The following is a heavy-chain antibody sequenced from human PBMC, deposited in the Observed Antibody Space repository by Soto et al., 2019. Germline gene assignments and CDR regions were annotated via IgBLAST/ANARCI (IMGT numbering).Heavy chain of an antibody. Sequence: SETLSLTCTVSGGSISSSYFWGWIRQPPGKGLEWIGSIYYSGSTYYNPSLKSRVTISVDTSKNQFSLKLSSVTAADTAVYYCARGWNGYYYGMDVWGQGTTVTVSS. J-gene: IGHJ6*02. CDR2: IYYSGST. V-gene: IGHV4-39*01. CDR1: GGSISSSYF. CDR3: ARGWNGYYYGMDV. D-gene: IGHD1-1*01.